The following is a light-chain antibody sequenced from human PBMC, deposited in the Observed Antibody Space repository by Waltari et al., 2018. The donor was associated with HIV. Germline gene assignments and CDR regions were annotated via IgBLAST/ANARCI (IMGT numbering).Light chain of an antibody. J-gene: IGLJ3*02. V-gene: IGLV7-43*01. CDR3: QLHFTGQSWL. Sequence: QTVVTQEPSLTVSPGGTVTLTCASATGAVTNGHYPTWLQVRPGQKPRPLIYATVNKYSWTPARFSGSLLGDKAALTLSGALLEDEADYFCQLHFTGQSWLFGGGTRLTVL. CDR1: TGAVTNGHY. CDR2: ATV.